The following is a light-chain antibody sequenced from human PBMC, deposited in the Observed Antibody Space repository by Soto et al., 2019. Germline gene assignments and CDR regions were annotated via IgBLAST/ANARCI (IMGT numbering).Light chain of an antibody. CDR3: QQYGSSPLYT. J-gene: IGKJ2*01. CDR1: QSVSSSA. V-gene: IGKV3-20*01. CDR2: AAS. Sequence: EIVLTQSPGTLSLSPGERATLSCRASQSVSSSALAWYHQKPGQAPRLLIYAASSRATGIPDRFSGSGSGTDFTLTISRLEPEDFAVYYCQQYGSSPLYTFGQGTKLEIK.